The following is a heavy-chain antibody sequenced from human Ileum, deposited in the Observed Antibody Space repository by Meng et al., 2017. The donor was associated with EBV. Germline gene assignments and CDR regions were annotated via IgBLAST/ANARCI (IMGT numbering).Heavy chain of an antibody. D-gene: IGHD1-7*01. CDR1: CDFISSDIW. V-gene: IGHV4-4*02. CDR3: GRDQGRELINH. J-gene: IGHJ4*02. Sequence: QVQLQESGPGQVKPSGTLSLTFTVCCDFISSDIWWSWVRQPPGKGLEWIGEVYHRGDTNYNPSLKSRVDISVDKSKNQFYLSLFSVTAADTAVYYCGRDQGRELINHWGQGTLVTVSS. CDR2: VYHRGDT.